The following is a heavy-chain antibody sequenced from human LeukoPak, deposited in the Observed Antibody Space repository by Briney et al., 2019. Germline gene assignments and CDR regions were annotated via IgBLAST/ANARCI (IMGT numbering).Heavy chain of an antibody. CDR1: GGSISSYY. Sequence: SETLTLTCTVSGGSISSYYWSWIRQPPGKGLEWIGYIYYSGSTNYNPSLKSRVTISVDTSKNQFSLKLSSVTAADTAVYYCARGKDPTIFGVVTLFDYWGQGTLVTVSS. V-gene: IGHV4-59*01. J-gene: IGHJ4*02. D-gene: IGHD3-3*01. CDR2: IYYSGST. CDR3: ARGKDPTIFGVVTLFDY.